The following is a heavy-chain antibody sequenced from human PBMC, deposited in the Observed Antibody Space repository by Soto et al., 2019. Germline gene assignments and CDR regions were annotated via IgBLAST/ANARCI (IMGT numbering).Heavy chain of an antibody. CDR2: IYPGDSEI. CDR1: GYSFTSYW. Sequence: PGESLKISCKASGYSFTSYWIGWVRQVPGEGLEWMGIIYPGDSEIRYNPSFQGQVTISADKSITTVYLQWSRLAASDTAMYYCARHAEDTVTPDFWGQGTLVTVSS. J-gene: IGHJ4*02. CDR3: ARHAEDTVTPDF. V-gene: IGHV5-51*01. D-gene: IGHD4-17*01.